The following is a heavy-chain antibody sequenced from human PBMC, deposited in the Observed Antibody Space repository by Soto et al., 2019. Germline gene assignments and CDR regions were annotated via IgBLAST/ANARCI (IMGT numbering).Heavy chain of an antibody. Sequence: QEQLVQSGAEVKKPGASVRVACKASGYTFTDYYIHWLRQAPGQGLEWMGWVNPHSGATKFAQKFQGSVTMTSDMSISTAYMDLPGLKSDDTAVYYCERPPNPWEPYAFHIWGPGTLVTVSS. J-gene: IGHJ3*02. D-gene: IGHD1-26*01. CDR1: GYTFTDYY. CDR3: ERPPNPWEPYAFHI. V-gene: IGHV1-2*04. CDR2: VNPHSGAT.